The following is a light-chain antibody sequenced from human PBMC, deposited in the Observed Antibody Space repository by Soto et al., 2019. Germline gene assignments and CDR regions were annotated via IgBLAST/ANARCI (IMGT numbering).Light chain of an antibody. CDR1: QSVGTW. V-gene: IGKV1-5*01. CDR3: QQYYVYHLT. J-gene: IGKJ4*01. Sequence: DVQMTQSPSTLSASIGDRVFITCRASQSVGTWLAWYQQKPGKAPDLLIYDASNLESGVPSRFSGSGSGTEFTLTINGLQPADFATYYCQQYYVYHLTFGGGTKVEIE. CDR2: DAS.